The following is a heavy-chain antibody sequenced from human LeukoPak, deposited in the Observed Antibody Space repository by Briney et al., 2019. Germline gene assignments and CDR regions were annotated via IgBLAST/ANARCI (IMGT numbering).Heavy chain of an antibody. CDR1: GGTFSSYA. J-gene: IGHJ4*02. CDR3: ARGDTAMDEFDY. D-gene: IGHD5-18*01. V-gene: IGHV1-69*06. Sequence: ASVKVSCKASGGTFSSYAISWVRQAPGQGLEWMGGIIPIFGTANYAQKFQGRVTITADKSTSTAYMELSSLRSEDTAVYYCARGDTAMDEFDYWGQGTLVTVSS. CDR2: IIPIFGTA.